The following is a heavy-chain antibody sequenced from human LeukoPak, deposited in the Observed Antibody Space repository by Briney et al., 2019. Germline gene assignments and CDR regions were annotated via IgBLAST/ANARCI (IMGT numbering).Heavy chain of an antibody. V-gene: IGHV1-2*02. CDR1: GYTFTGYY. CDR3: ARATYYYDSSGYSS. CDR2: INPNSGGT. D-gene: IGHD3-22*01. J-gene: IGHJ4*02. Sequence: ASVKVSCKASGYTFTGYYMHWVRQAPGQGLEWMGWINPNSGGTNYAQKFQGRVTMTRDTSISTAYMELSRLRSDDTAVYYCARATYYYDSSGYSSWGEGTLVTVSS.